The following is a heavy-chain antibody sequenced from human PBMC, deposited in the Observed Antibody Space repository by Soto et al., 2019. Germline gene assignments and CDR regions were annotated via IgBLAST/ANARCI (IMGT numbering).Heavy chain of an antibody. J-gene: IGHJ5*02. D-gene: IGHD3-22*01. Sequence: PGGSLRLSCAASGFPFSSYEMSWVRQAPGKGLECTSYISSTGSAISYADSVKGRFTISRDNDKNKMYLQMNNLRAEDTAVYYCARGVYDSSAYYYPWGQGTLVTVSS. CDR2: ISSTGSAI. CDR1: GFPFSSYE. CDR3: ARGVYDSSAYYYP. V-gene: IGHV3-48*03.